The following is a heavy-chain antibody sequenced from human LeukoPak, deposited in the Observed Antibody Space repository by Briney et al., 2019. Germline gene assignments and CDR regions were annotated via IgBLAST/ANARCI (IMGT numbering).Heavy chain of an antibody. V-gene: IGHV3-11*01. CDR2: ISSSGSTI. J-gene: IGHJ4*02. D-gene: IGHD2-2*01. CDR1: GFTFSDYY. Sequence: QPGGSLRLSCAASGFTFSDYYMSWIRQAPGKGLEWVSYISSSGSTIYYADSVKGRFTISRDNAKNSLYLQMNSLRAEDTAVYYCARRRYCSSTSCSSRAYYFDYWGQGTLVTVSS. CDR3: ARRRYCSSTSCSSRAYYFDY.